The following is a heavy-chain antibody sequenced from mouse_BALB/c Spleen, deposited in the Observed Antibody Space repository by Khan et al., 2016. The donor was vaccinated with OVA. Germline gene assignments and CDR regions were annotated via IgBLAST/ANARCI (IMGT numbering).Heavy chain of an antibody. CDR1: GYTFTNYG. Sequence: QIQLVQSGPELKKPGETVKISCKASGYTFTNYGMNWVKQAPGKGLKWMGWINTYTGEPTYADDFKGRFAFSLETSASHAYLQINNHKNEDTAKYFCARKYYRYDGMDYWGQGTSVTVSS. V-gene: IGHV9-3-1*01. D-gene: IGHD2-14*01. CDR3: ARKYYRYDGMDY. J-gene: IGHJ4*01. CDR2: INTYTGEP.